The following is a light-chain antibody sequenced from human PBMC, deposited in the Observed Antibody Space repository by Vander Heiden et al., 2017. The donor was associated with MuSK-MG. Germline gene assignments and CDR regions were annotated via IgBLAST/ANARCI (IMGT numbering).Light chain of an antibody. CDR3: RQALQTPGT. CDR1: QSLLHANGYNS. CDR2: LGS. V-gene: IGKV2-28*01. J-gene: IGKJ1*01. Sequence: DIVMTQSPLSLPVTPGETASISCRSSQSLLHANGYNSLDWYLQKPGQSPQLLIYLGSNRASGVPDRISGSGSGTDFTLRITRLEAEDVGVYYCRQALQTPGTFGQGTKVEIK.